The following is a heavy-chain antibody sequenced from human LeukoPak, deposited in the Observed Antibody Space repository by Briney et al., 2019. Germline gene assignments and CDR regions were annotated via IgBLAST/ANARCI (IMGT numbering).Heavy chain of an antibody. D-gene: IGHD6-6*01. V-gene: IGHV3-30*02. Sequence: PGGSLRLSCAASGFTFSSYDMHWVRQAPGKGLEWVAFIWSDGSNKYYADSVKGRFTISRDNSKNTLYLQMNSLITDDTAVYYCARGGVYSSSAPDYWGQGTLVTVSS. CDR3: ARGGVYSSSAPDY. CDR2: IWSDGSNK. J-gene: IGHJ4*02. CDR1: GFTFSSYD.